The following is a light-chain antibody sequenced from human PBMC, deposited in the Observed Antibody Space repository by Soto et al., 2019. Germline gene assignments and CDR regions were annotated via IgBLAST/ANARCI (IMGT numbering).Light chain of an antibody. Sequence: SALPPPVSASGSPFPSITISCTGPSSDLGDSNFVSWYQHHPGKAPKLLIYDVSDRPSRISGRFSGSKSANTASLTISGLQAEDEAFYYCSSYTSTTNVRFVFGTGTKGHVL. CDR3: SSYTSTTNVRFV. CDR1: SSDLGDSNF. V-gene: IGLV2-14*01. CDR2: DVS. J-gene: IGLJ1*01.